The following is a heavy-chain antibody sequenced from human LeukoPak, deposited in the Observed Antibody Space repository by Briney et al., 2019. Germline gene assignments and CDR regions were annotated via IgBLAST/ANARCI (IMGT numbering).Heavy chain of an antibody. J-gene: IGHJ4*02. Sequence: SGGSLRLSCAASGFTFSSYAMSWVRQAPGKGLEWVSAISGSGGSTYYADSVKGRFTISRDNSKNTLYLQMNSLRAEDTAVYYSAKEYGSGSYLVYFDYWGQGTLVTVSS. V-gene: IGHV3-23*01. D-gene: IGHD3-10*01. CDR1: GFTFSSYA. CDR3: AKEYGSGSYLVYFDY. CDR2: ISGSGGST.